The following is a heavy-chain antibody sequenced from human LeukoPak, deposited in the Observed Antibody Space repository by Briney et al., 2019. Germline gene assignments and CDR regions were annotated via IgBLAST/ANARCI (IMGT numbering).Heavy chain of an antibody. Sequence: SVKVSCKASGGTFSSYTISWVRQAPGQGLEWMGRIIPILGIANYAQKFQGRVTITADKSTSTAYMELSSLRSEDTAVYYCARDVGITIFGVVTRNWFDPWGQGTLVTVSS. D-gene: IGHD3-3*01. CDR2: IIPILGIA. CDR3: ARDVGITIFGVVTRNWFDP. J-gene: IGHJ5*02. V-gene: IGHV1-69*04. CDR1: GGTFSSYT.